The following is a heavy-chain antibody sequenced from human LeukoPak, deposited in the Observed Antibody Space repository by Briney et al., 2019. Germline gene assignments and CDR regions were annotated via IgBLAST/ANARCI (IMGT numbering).Heavy chain of an antibody. Sequence: GGSLRLSCAASGFTFSDYYMSWIRQAPGKGLEWVSYISSSGSTIYYADSVKGRFTISRDNAKNSLHLQMNSLRAEDTAVYYCARAKTYYYDSSGYYGYWGQGTLVTVSS. CDR3: ARAKTYYYDSSGYYGY. CDR1: GFTFSDYY. J-gene: IGHJ4*02. CDR2: ISSSGSTI. V-gene: IGHV3-11*01. D-gene: IGHD3-22*01.